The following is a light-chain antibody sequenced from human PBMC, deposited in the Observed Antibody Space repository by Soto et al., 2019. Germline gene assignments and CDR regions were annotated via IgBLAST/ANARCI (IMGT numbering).Light chain of an antibody. V-gene: IGLV2-11*01. CDR1: SCDVGDYNY. CDR3: CSYAGSHTFV. Sequence: QSALTQPRSVSGSPGQSVTISCTGTSCDVGDYNYVSWYQQHPGKAPKLMIYDVNQRPSGVPDRFSGSKSGNTASLTISGLQAEDEADYYCCSYAGSHTFVFGGGTKLTVL. J-gene: IGLJ2*01. CDR2: DVN.